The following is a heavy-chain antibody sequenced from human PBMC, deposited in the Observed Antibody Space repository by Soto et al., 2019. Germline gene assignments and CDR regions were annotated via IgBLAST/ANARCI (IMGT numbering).Heavy chain of an antibody. CDR1: GFDFSSYS. Sequence: ESGGGLVKPGGSPRLSCAASGFDFSSYSMKWVRQAPGKGLEWVSSINEDSSYIYYAHSLRGRFTISRDNAKESLYLQMNSLRAEDTAVYYCVRDFGWYFRSGYMDVWGDGATVTVSS. D-gene: IGHD3-3*01. J-gene: IGHJ6*03. CDR2: INEDSSYI. CDR3: VRDFGWYFRSGYMDV. V-gene: IGHV3-21*01.